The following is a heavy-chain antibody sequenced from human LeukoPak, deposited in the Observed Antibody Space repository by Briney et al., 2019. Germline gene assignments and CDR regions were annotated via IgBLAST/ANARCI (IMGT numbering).Heavy chain of an antibody. Sequence: PGGSLRLSCAASGFTFSSYSMNWVRQAPGTGLEGVSYISSSSTIYYSDSVTGRFTISRDNAKNSLSLQMNSLRAEDTAVYYCASVIPAASFDYWGQGTLVTVSS. J-gene: IGHJ4*02. D-gene: IGHD2-2*01. CDR1: GFTFSSYS. CDR2: ISSSSTI. CDR3: ASVIPAASFDY. V-gene: IGHV3-48*01.